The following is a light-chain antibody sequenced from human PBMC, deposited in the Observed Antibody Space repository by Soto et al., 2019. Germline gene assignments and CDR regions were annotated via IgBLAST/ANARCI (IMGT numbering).Light chain of an antibody. CDR2: DVT. CDR1: SSDVGDNNY. Sequence: QSVLTQPASVSGSPGQSITLSCTGTSSDVGDNNYVSWYQQHPGKAPKLMIYDVTHRPSGISTRFSGSKSGNTASLTISGLQAEDEAADYCSSYTRSSTLYVFGTGTKLTVL. V-gene: IGLV2-14*01. J-gene: IGLJ1*01. CDR3: SSYTRSSTLYV.